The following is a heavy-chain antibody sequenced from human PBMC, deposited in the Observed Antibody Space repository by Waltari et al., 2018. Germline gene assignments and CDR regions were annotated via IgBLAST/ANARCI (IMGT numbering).Heavy chain of an antibody. J-gene: IGHJ4*02. Sequence: EVQLLESGGGLVQPGGSLRLSCAASGFTFSSYAMSWVRQAPGKGLEWVSAISGSGGSTYYADSVKGRFTISRDNSKNTLYLQMNSLRAEDTTVYYCAKLPDMIVVVITLDYWGQGTLVTVSS. CDR1: GFTFSSYA. V-gene: IGHV3-23*01. D-gene: IGHD3-22*01. CDR3: AKLPDMIVVVITLDY. CDR2: ISGSGGST.